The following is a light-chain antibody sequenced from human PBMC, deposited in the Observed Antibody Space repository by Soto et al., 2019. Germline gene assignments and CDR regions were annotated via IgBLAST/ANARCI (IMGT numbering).Light chain of an antibody. V-gene: IGLV2-8*01. CDR1: SSDVGGYDY. Sequence: QSALTQPPSASGSPGRSVTISCTGTSSDVGGYDYVSWCQQHPGEAPKLIIYEVSKRPSGFPDRFSGSKSGNTASLTVSGLQAEDEAHYYCISYAGSNNLVFGGGTKLTVL. CDR3: ISYAGSNNLV. J-gene: IGLJ3*02. CDR2: EVS.